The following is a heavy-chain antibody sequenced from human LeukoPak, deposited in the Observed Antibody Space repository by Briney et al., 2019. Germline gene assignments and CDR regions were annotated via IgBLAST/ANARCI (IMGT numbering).Heavy chain of an antibody. V-gene: IGHV3-74*01. D-gene: IGHD3-22*01. CDR3: ARGTYYYDSSGSWSY. Sequence: EGSLRLSCAASGFTFSSYWMHWVRQAPGKGLVWVSRINTDGSSTSYADSVKGRFTISRDNAKNTLYLQMNSLRAEDTAVYYCARGTYYYDSSGSWSYWGQGTLVTVSS. J-gene: IGHJ4*02. CDR2: INTDGSST. CDR1: GFTFSSYW.